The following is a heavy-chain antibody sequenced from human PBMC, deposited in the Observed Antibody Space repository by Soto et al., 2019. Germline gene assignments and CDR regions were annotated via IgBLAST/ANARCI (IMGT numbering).Heavy chain of an antibody. CDR2: VKSKRSGGTI. D-gene: IGHD2-2*01. J-gene: IGHJ4*02. CDR3: TTEPLGYCSSSTCYDYFDF. V-gene: IGHV3-15*07. Sequence: GGSLRLSCAACGFPFTDAWFNWVRQAPGKGLEWVGRVKSKRSGGTIDYAAPVKGRFIISRDDSKDTLFLQMDSLKTEDTAVYYCTTEPLGYCSSSTCYDYFDFWGQGA. CDR1: GFPFTDAW.